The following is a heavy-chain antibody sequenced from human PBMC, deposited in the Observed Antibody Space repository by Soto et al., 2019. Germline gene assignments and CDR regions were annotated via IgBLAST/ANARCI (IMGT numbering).Heavy chain of an antibody. CDR2: ISAYSGHT. D-gene: IGHD3-3*01. CDR1: GYTLTSYG. J-gene: IGHJ4*02. V-gene: IGHV1-18*01. Sequence: ASVKVSCKTSGYTLTSYGISWVRQAPGQGPEWMGWISAYSGHTNYAQKFQGRLTMTTDTSTRIAYMELRSLRSDDTALYYCARDNSGDFWSGYSHYYFDYWGQGTLVTV. CDR3: ARDNSGDFWSGYSHYYFDY.